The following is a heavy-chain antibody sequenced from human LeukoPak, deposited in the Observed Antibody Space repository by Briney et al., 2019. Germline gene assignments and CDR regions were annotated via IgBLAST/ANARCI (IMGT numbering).Heavy chain of an antibody. D-gene: IGHD3-22*01. J-gene: IGHJ3*02. V-gene: IGHV4-59*01. CDR1: GGSISSYY. CDR3: ARAPHDYYDSSGYYDAFDI. Sequence: PSETLSLTCTVSGGSISSYYWSWIRQPPGKGLEWIGYIYYSGSTNYNPSLKSRVTISVDTSKNQFSLKLSSVTAADTAVYYCARAPHDYYDSSGYYDAFDIWGQGTMVTVSS. CDR2: IYYSGST.